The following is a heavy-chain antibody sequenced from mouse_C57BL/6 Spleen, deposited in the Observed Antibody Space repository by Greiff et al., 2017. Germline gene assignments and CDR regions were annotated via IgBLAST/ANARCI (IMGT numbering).Heavy chain of an antibody. D-gene: IGHD2-5*01. V-gene: IGHV1-72*01. CDR3: ARWDKSNYEEGFDY. CDR1: GFTFTSYW. Sequence: QVQLQQPGAELVKPGASVKLSCTASGFTFTSYWMHWVKQRPGRGLEWIGRIDPNSGGTKYNEKFKSKATLTVDKTSSTAYMQLSSLTSEDSAVYYGARWDKSNYEEGFDYWGQVTTLTVSS. J-gene: IGHJ2*01. CDR2: IDPNSGGT.